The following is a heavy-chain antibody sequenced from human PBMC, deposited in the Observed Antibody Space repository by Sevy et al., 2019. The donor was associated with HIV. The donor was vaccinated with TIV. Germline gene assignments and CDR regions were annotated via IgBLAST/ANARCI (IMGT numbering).Heavy chain of an antibody. CDR2: IKSKIDGETT. D-gene: IGHD3-22*01. J-gene: IGHJ4*02. Sequence: GGSLRLSCAASGFTFSNAWMSWVRQAPGTGLQWVGLIKSKIDGETTDYAAPVKGRFTISRDDSKNTLYLQMNSLKIEDTAVYYCATAPGYYDSAPFDYWGPGTLVTVSS. CDR1: GFTFSNAW. V-gene: IGHV3-15*01. CDR3: ATAPGYYDSAPFDY.